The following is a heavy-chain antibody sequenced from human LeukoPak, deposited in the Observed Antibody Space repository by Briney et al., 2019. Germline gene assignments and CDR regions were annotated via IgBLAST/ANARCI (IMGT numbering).Heavy chain of an antibody. CDR1: GFTFGNYY. D-gene: IGHD5-12*01. CDR2: INQNSYKI. Sequence: GGSLRLSCAASGFTFGNYYMSWIRQAPGKGLEWISNINQNSYKIYYADSVKGRFTISRDNAKNSLFLDMNSLRVEDTAVSDCARDGRRPHSAYDGGHLASWGQGALVAVSS. CDR3: ARDGRRPHSAYDGGHLAS. J-gene: IGHJ5*02. V-gene: IGHV3-11*01.